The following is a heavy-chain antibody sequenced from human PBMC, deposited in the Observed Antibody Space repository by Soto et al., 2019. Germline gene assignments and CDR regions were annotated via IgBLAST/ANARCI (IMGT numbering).Heavy chain of an antibody. CDR1: GGSISSGGYY. V-gene: IGHV4-30-4*08. CDR3: ATMGTPATGLYYFDY. Sequence: PSETLSLTCTVSGGSISSGGYYWTWIRQPPGKGLEWIGEITHGGSTNYSPSLKSRVTISVDTSKNQFSLNLSFVTAADTAVYYCATMGTPATGLYYFDYWGQGTLVTVSS. J-gene: IGHJ4*02. CDR2: ITHGGST. D-gene: IGHD1-7*01.